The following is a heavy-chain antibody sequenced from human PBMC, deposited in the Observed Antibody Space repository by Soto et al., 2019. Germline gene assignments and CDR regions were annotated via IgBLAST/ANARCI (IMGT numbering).Heavy chain of an antibody. CDR1: GFTFSSYS. CDR3: ARDGPTGDYYYYGMDV. J-gene: IGHJ6*02. CDR2: ISSSSSTI. V-gene: IGHV3-48*02. Sequence: GSLRLSCAASGFTFSSYSMNWVRQAPGKGLEWVSYISSSSSTIYYADSVKGRFTISRDNAKNSLYLQMNSLRDEDTAVYYCARDGPTGDYYYYGMDVWGQGTTVTVSS. D-gene: IGHD7-27*01.